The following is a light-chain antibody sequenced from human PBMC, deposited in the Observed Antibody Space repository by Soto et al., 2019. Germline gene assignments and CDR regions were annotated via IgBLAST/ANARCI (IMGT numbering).Light chain of an antibody. J-gene: IGKJ4*01. CDR3: QQFSSYPLT. CDR1: QSVRNNY. V-gene: IGKV3-20*01. Sequence: VLTQSPGSVSAYPGERTTLSCRASQSVRNNYLAWYQQKPGQAPRLLIYDASSRATGIPARFSGGGSGTDFTLTISRLEPEDFAVYYCQQFSSYPLTFGGGTEVDIK. CDR2: DAS.